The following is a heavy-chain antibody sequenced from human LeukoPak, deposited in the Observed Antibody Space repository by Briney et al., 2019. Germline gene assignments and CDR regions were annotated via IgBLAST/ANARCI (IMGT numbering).Heavy chain of an antibody. CDR1: GFTFSSYA. CDR3: AKRTVDYWRESEYFQH. J-gene: IGHJ1*01. CDR2: ISGSGGST. Sequence: PGASLRLSCAASGFTFSSYAMSWVRQAPGKGLEWVSAISGSGGSTYYADSVKGRFTISRDNSKNTLYLQMNSLRAEDTAVYYCAKRTVDYWRESEYFQHWGQGTLVTVSS. D-gene: IGHD3/OR15-3a*01. V-gene: IGHV3-23*01.